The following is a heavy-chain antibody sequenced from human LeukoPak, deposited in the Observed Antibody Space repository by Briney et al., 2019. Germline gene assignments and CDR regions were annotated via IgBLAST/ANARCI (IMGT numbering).Heavy chain of an antibody. Sequence: SETLSLTCTVSGGSISSYYWSWIRQPPGKGLEGIGYIYYSGSTNYNPSLKSRVTISVDTSKNQFSLKLSSVTAADTAVYYCARTKDHYGSRPIYGMDVWGQGTTVTVSS. J-gene: IGHJ6*02. CDR2: IYYSGST. CDR3: ARTKDHYGSRPIYGMDV. CDR1: GGSISSYY. D-gene: IGHD3-10*01. V-gene: IGHV4-59*01.